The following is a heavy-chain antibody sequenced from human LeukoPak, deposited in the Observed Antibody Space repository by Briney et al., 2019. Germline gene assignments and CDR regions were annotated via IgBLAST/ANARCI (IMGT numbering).Heavy chain of an antibody. CDR2: ISSSSSYI. J-gene: IGHJ4*02. CDR1: GFTFSSYA. D-gene: IGHD3-22*01. Sequence: GGSLRLSCAASGFTFSSYAMSWVRQAPGKGLEWVSSISSSSSYIYYADSVKGRFTISRDNAKNSLYLQMSSLRAEDTAVYYCARETYYYDSSGFGWGQGTLVTVSS. V-gene: IGHV3-21*01. CDR3: ARETYYYDSSGFG.